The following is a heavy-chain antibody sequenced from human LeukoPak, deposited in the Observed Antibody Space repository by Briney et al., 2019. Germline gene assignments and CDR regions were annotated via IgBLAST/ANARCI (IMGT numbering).Heavy chain of an antibody. Sequence: SVKVSCKAPGGTFSSYAISWVRQAPGQGLEWMGGIIPIFGTANYAQKFQGRVTITADESTGTAYIELSSLRSEDTAVYYCARLGIVGATWDWFDPWGQGTLVTVSS. CDR2: IIPIFGTA. CDR1: GGTFSSYA. CDR3: ARLGIVGATWDWFDP. V-gene: IGHV1-69*13. D-gene: IGHD1-26*01. J-gene: IGHJ5*02.